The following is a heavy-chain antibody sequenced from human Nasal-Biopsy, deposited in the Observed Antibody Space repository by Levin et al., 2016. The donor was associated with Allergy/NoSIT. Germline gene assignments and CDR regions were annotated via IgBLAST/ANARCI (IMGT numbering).Heavy chain of an antibody. J-gene: IGHJ6*02. CDR2: IDWNDDK. Sequence: SGPTLVKPTQTLTLTCTFSGFSLTARGMCVSWIRQPPGKALEWLGRIDWNDDKYYNTSLKTRLTISKDPWNNQVILKMTNMDPVDTATYYCARSPESANGDLDVWGQGTTVTVSS. V-gene: IGHV2-70*11. CDR3: ARSPESANGDLDV. D-gene: IGHD7-27*01. CDR1: GFSLTARGMC.